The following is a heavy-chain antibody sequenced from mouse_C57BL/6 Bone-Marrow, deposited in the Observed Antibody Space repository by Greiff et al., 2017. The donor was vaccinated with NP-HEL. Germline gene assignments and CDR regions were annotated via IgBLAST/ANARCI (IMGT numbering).Heavy chain of an antibody. Sequence: QVQLQQSGAELVRPGASVKLSCKASGYTFTDYYINWVKQRPGQGLEWIARIYPGSGNTYYNEKFKGKATLTAEKSSSTAYMQLSSLTSEDTTGYFCERRIIKVVARYFDVWDTGTTVTVTS. CDR1: GYTFTDYY. V-gene: IGHV1-76*01. D-gene: IGHD1-1*01. J-gene: IGHJ1*03. CDR3: ERRIIKVVARYFDV. CDR2: IYPGSGNT.